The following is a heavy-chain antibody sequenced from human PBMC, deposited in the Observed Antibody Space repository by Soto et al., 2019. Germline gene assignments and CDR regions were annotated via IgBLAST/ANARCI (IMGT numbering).Heavy chain of an antibody. V-gene: IGHV4-38-2*02. CDR3: ARDPANLALAVAYFDS. J-gene: IGHJ4*02. D-gene: IGHD2-15*01. Sequence: SETLSLTCRVSGSSITNSFYWGWIRQSPEKGLEWIGSISHTGRTSYNPSLKSQVSISVDTSKNQFSLTLTSVTAADTAVYYCARDPANLALAVAYFDSWGQGTLVTVSS. CDR1: GSSITNSFY. CDR2: ISHTGRT.